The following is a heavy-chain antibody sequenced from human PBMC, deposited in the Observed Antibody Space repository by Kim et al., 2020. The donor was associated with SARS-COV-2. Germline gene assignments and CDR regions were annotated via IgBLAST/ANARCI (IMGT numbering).Heavy chain of an antibody. Sequence: GGSLRLSCAASGFTFSSYAMSWVRQAPGKGLEWVSAISGSGGSTYYADSVKGRFTISRDNSKNTLYLQMNSLRAEDTAVYYCAKPTSATVAHNDAFDIWGQGTMVTVSS. CDR3: AKPTSATVAHNDAFDI. V-gene: IGHV3-23*01. D-gene: IGHD4-4*01. J-gene: IGHJ3*02. CDR1: GFTFSSYA. CDR2: ISGSGGST.